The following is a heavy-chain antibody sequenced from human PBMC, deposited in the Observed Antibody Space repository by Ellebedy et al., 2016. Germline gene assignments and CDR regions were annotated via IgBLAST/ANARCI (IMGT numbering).Heavy chain of an antibody. D-gene: IGHD6-19*01. CDR2: IKSKSDGGTT. J-gene: IGHJ4*02. V-gene: IGHV3-15*01. CDR3: TTVTSVAVR. CDR1: GFTFANAW. Sequence: GGSLRLXCAASGFTFANAWMTWVRQAPGKGLEWVGRIKSKSDGGTTDYAVPVKGRFSISRDDSKNMFFLQMNRLEIEDTAVYYCTTVTSVAVRWGQGTRVTVSS.